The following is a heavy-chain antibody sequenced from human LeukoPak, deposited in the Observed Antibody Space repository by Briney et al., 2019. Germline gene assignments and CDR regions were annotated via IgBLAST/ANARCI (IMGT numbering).Heavy chain of an antibody. CDR1: GFTFSTYA. J-gene: IGHJ4*02. CDR3: AKARVSSGRHFDY. V-gene: IGHV3-23*01. D-gene: IGHD6-19*01. Sequence: PGGSLRLSCAASGFTFSTYAMSWVRQAPGKGLEWVSSISGGGDNTYYADSVEGRFTIFRDNSKNTLSLQMSSLRAEDTAAYYCAKARVSSGRHFDYWGQGTLVTVSS. CDR2: ISGGGDNT.